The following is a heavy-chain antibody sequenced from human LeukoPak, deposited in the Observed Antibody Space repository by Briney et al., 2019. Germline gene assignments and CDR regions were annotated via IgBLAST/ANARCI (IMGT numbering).Heavy chain of an antibody. Sequence: ASVTVSCKASGYTFTSYDINWVRQATGQGLEWMGWMNPNSGNTGYAQKFQGRVTITRNTSISTAYMELSSLRSEDTAVYYCARGGPYSRPKNWFDPWGQGTLVTVSS. J-gene: IGHJ5*02. CDR2: MNPNSGNT. CDR1: GYTFTSYD. D-gene: IGHD6-13*01. V-gene: IGHV1-8*03. CDR3: ARGGPYSRPKNWFDP.